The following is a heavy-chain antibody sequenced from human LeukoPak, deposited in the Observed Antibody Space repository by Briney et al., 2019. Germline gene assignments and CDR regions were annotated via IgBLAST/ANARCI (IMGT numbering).Heavy chain of an antibody. CDR3: ARDCCGYRSWFDP. Sequence: SETLSLTCTVSGGSISSSSYYWGWIRQPPGEGLEWIGSIYYSGTTYYNPSLKSRVTISVDTSKNQFSLKLTSVTAADTAVYYCARDCCGYRSWFDPWGQGTLVTVSS. D-gene: IGHD6-25*01. CDR1: GGSISSSSYY. CDR2: IYYSGTT. J-gene: IGHJ5*02. V-gene: IGHV4-39*07.